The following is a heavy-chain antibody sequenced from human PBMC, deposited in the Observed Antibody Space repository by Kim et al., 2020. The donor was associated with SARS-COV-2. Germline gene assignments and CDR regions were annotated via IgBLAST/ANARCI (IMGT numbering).Heavy chain of an antibody. CDR3: ARDYYDSSGYYSNNWFDP. V-gene: IGHV3-48*02. Sequence: GRFPISRDNAKNSLYLQMNSLRDEDTAVYYCARDYYDSSGYYSNNWFDPWGQGTLVTVSS. J-gene: IGHJ5*02. D-gene: IGHD3-22*01.